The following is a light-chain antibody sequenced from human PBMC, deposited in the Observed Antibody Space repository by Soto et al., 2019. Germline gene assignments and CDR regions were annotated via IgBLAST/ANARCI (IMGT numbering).Light chain of an antibody. Sequence: IQMTQSPSTLSASVGDRVTIACQASQSVNTWLAWYQKKPGKAPKLLIYDASSLQSGVPSRFSGSGSGTEFTLTISSLQPDDFATNYCQQYNSDWGFGQGTKVEIK. CDR3: QQYNSDWG. V-gene: IGKV1-5*01. J-gene: IGKJ1*01. CDR1: QSVNTW. CDR2: DAS.